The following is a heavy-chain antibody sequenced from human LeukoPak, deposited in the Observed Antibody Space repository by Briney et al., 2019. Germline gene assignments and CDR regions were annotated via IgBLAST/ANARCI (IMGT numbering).Heavy chain of an antibody. CDR3: AKHYSDCRSFDY. D-gene: IGHD4-11*01. Sequence: GGSLRLSCAASGFTFSSYAMSWVRQAPGSGLEWVSVIDTSGFTTYYADSVKGRFTISRDNSKSTLYLQMNSLRAEDTAVYYCAKHYSDCRSFDYWGQGTLVTVSS. CDR2: IDTSGFTT. CDR1: GFTFSSYA. J-gene: IGHJ4*02. V-gene: IGHV3-23*01.